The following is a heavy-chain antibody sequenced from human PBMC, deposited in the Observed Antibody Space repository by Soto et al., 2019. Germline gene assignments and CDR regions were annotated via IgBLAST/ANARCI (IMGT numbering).Heavy chain of an antibody. CDR1: VFTFSSYA. D-gene: IGHD3-22*01. V-gene: IGHV3-23*01. CDR2: ISGSGGST. J-gene: IGHJ4*02. Sequence: GSLRLTCAASVFTFSSYAMSWVRQAAGKGLEWVSAISGSGGSTYYADSVKGRFTISRDNSKNTLYLQMNSLRAEDTAVYYCAKCPYYDTPYYFDYWGQGTLVTVPS. CDR3: AKCPYYDTPYYFDY.